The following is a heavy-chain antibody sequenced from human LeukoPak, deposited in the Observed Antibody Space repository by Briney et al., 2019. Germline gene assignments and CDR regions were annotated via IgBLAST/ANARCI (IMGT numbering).Heavy chain of an antibody. CDR1: GYTFTSYD. CDR2: KNPNSGNT. D-gene: IGHD3-22*01. J-gene: IGHJ4*02. V-gene: IGHV1-8*03. CDR3: ARSSGYYFPFDY. Sequence: ASVKVSCKASGYTFTSYDINWVRQATGQGLEWMGWKNPNSGNTGYAQKFQGRVTITRNTSISTAYMELSSLRSEDTAVYYCARSSGYYFPFDYWGQGTLVTVSS.